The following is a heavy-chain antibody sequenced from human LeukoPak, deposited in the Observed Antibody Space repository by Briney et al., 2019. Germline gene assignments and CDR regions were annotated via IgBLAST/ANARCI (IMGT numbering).Heavy chain of an antibody. CDR3: AREPGLYPFDY. CDR1: GGSISSGDYY. D-gene: IGHD5/OR15-5a*01. CDR2: LYTSGST. V-gene: IGHV4-61*02. J-gene: IGHJ4*02. Sequence: SETLSLTCTVSGGSISSGDYYWSWIRQPAGKGLEWLGRLYTSGSTNYNPSLKSRVTISVDTSKSQFSLKLSSVTAADTAVYSCAREPGLYPFDYWGQGTLVTVSS.